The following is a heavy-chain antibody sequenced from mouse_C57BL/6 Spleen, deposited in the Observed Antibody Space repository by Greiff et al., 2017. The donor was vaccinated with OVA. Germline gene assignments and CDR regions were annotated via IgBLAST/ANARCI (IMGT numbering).Heavy chain of an antibody. CDR1: GFTFSSYA. CDR3: AREGGYYAMDY. J-gene: IGHJ4*01. Sequence: DVHLVESGGGLVKPGGSLKLSCAASGFTFSSYAMSWVRQTPEKRLEWVATISDGGSYTYYPDNVKGRFTISRDNAKNNLYLQMSHLKSEDTAMYYCAREGGYYAMDYWGQGTSVTVSS. V-gene: IGHV5-4*01. CDR2: ISDGGSYT.